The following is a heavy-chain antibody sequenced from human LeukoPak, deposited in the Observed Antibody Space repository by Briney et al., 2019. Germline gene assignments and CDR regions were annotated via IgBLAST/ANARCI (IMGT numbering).Heavy chain of an antibody. V-gene: IGHV1-8*01. Sequence: ASMTVSFKASGYSFTIYDINWVRQAPGQGPEWMGWMSPRSGSTGYAQKFQGRVAMTSDTSISTAYMELSRLTSDDTAVYYCARTPPSWGADYWGQGTLVTVSS. CDR1: GYSFTIYD. D-gene: IGHD7-27*01. CDR3: ARTPPSWGADY. CDR2: MSPRSGST. J-gene: IGHJ4*02.